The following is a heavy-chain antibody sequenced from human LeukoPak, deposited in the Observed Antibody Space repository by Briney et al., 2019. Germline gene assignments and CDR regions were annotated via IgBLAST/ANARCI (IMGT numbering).Heavy chain of an antibody. CDR3: ARLVWRWLQFPDY. CDR1: GYTFTNYW. CDR2: IFPGDFDT. J-gene: IGHJ4*02. Sequence: GESLKISCKGSGYTFTNYWIGWVRQMPGKGLEWMGIIFPGDFDTRYSPSFQGQVTISADKSISTSYLQWSSLKASDTAMYYCARLVWRWLQFPDYWGQGTLVTVSS. D-gene: IGHD5-24*01. V-gene: IGHV5-51*01.